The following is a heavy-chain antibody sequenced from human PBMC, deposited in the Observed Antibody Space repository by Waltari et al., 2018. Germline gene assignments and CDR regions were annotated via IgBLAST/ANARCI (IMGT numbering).Heavy chain of an antibody. Sequence: QVQLVQSGAEVKKPGASVKVSCKASGYPFTGYYMHWVRQAPGQGLEWMGWINPNSGGTNYAQKFQGRVTMTRDTSISTAYMELSRLRSDDTAVYYCALPQESSGQSLGWFDPWGQGTLVTVSS. CDR2: INPNSGGT. D-gene: IGHD6-19*01. V-gene: IGHV1-2*02. CDR3: ALPQESSGQSLGWFDP. J-gene: IGHJ5*02. CDR1: GYPFTGYY.